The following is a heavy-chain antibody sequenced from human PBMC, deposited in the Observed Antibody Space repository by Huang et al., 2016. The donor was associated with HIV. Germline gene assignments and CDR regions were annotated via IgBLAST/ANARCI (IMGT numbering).Heavy chain of an antibody. CDR2: INAGNGDT. J-gene: IGHJ3*02. CDR1: GYTFTNYG. D-gene: IGHD2-8*01. V-gene: IGHV1-3*01. CDR3: ARLGVSDAFDI. Sequence: QVQLVQSGAEVKKPGASVKVSCKASGYTFTNYGVHWVRQAPGQSLEWMGWINAGNGDTKYSQKFQGRVTVTRDTSASTAYMEVSSLGSDDTAMYYCARLGVSDAFDIWGQGTMVTVSS.